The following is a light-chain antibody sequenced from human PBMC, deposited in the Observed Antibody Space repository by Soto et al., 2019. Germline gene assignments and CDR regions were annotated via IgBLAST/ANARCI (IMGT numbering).Light chain of an antibody. J-gene: IGKJ1*01. CDR2: GAS. CDR3: QQYDSYSWT. V-gene: IGKV3-15*01. CDR1: QSVSSN. Sequence: EIVMTQSPATLSVSPGERATLSCRASQSVSSNLAWYQQKPGQAPRLLIYGASTRATGIPARFSGSGSGTEFTLTISSLQPDDFATYYCQQYDSYSWTFGQGTKVDI.